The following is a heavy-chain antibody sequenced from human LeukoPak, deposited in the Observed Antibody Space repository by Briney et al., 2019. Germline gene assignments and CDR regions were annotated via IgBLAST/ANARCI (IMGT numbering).Heavy chain of an antibody. CDR3: ARQSYDFWSGSTLNWFDP. D-gene: IGHD3-3*01. CDR1: GGSISSSSYY. V-gene: IGHV4-39*01. Sequence: PSETLSLTCTVSGGSISSSSYYWGWIRQPPGKGLEWIGSIYYSGSTYYNPSLKSRVTISVDTSKNQFSLKLSSVTAADTAVYYCARQSYDFWSGSTLNWFDPWGQGTLVTVSS. J-gene: IGHJ5*02. CDR2: IYYSGST.